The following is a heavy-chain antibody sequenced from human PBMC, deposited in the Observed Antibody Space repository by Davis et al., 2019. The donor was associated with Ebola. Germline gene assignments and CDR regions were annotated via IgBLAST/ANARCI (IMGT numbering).Heavy chain of an antibody. CDR3: ARDERYYYDTSGYDKPYYFDY. D-gene: IGHD3-22*01. CDR1: GYSFPGYY. J-gene: IGHJ4*02. Sequence: ASVTLSCTAPGYSFPGYYIHWVRQAPGLGLECMGWISPNTSDTKLAQRFQGRVTMTRDTSISTAYMELSRLRSDDTAVYFCARDERYYYDTSGYDKPYYFDYWGQGTLVTVSS. V-gene: IGHV1-2*02. CDR2: ISPNTSDT.